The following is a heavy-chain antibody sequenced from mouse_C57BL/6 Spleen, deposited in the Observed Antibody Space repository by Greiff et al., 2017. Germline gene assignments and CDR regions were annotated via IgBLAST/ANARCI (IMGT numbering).Heavy chain of an antibody. Sequence: QVQLQQPGAELVRPGSSVKLSCKASGYTFTSYWMDWVKQRPGQGLEWIGNIYPSDSETHYNQKFKDKATLTVDKSSSTAYMQLSSLTSEDSAVYYCARMGYDGPYFDYWGQGTTRTVSS. CDR2: IYPSDSET. CDR3: ARMGYDGPYFDY. CDR1: GYTFTSYW. J-gene: IGHJ2*01. V-gene: IGHV1-61*01. D-gene: IGHD2-14*01.